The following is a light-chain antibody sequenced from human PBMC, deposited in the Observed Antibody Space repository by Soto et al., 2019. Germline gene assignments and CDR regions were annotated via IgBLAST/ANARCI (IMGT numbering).Light chain of an antibody. Sequence: DIQMTQSPSTLSASVGDRVTITCRASQSIRSWLAWYQQKPGKAPKILIYDASSLGSGVPSRFSGSGSGTEFTLTISSLQPDDFATYYCQQYKTYRTFGQGTKGEIK. J-gene: IGKJ1*01. V-gene: IGKV1-5*01. CDR1: QSIRSW. CDR2: DAS. CDR3: QQYKTYRT.